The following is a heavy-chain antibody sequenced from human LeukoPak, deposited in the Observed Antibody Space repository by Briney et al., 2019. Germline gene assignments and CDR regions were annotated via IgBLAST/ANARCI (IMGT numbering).Heavy chain of an antibody. J-gene: IGHJ4*02. CDR3: AKELSSGRDY. V-gene: IGHV3-7*01. D-gene: IGHD3-22*01. CDR2: VKQDGSEK. CDR1: GFTFRNYW. Sequence: GGSLRLSCAASGFTFRNYWMSWVRQAPGKGLEWVANVKQDGSEKYYLDSVKGRFTISRDNAKTSLFLQMDSLTAEDTAVYFCAKELSSGRDYWGQGTLVTVSS.